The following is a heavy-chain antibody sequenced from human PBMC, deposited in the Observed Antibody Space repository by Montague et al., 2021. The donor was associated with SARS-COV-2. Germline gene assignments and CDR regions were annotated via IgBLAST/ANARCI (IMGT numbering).Heavy chain of an antibody. Sequence: SETLSLTCAVSGGSFSDYYWTWIRQPPGKGLEWIGEINHSGSRNYNPSLKSRVTISVDTSKNQFSLKMTSVTAADTAHYYCARGQVTIFAVIIMLPAAGAIDIWGQGTTVTVSS. CDR1: GGSFSDYY. CDR3: ARGQVTIFAVIIMLPAAGAIDI. J-gene: IGHJ6*02. D-gene: IGHD3-3*01. CDR2: INHSGSR. V-gene: IGHV4-34*01.